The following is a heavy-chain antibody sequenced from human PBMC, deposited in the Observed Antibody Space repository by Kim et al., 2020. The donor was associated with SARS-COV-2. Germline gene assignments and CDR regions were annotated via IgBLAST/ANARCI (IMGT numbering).Heavy chain of an antibody. V-gene: IGHV3-11*01. D-gene: IGHD1-26*01. CDR3: AKARRHGSTQWAMHDPFDA. CDR2: IGDEGQS. Sequence: GGSLRLSCAASGFTFSDFYISWVRRAPGKGPEWVSYIGDEGQSDYADSVKGRFTVSRDNAKKSVFLQMNYLRVEDTALYYCAKARRHGSTQWAMHDPFDAWGQGTMVTVSS. CDR1: GFTFSDFY. J-gene: IGHJ3*01.